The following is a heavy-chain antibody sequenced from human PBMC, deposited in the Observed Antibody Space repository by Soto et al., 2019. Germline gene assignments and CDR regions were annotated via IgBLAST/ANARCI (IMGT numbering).Heavy chain of an antibody. CDR1: GFAFNNYE. V-gene: IGHV3-48*03. CDR2: ISSSGSTI. J-gene: IGHJ6*02. D-gene: IGHD3-16*01. CDR3: ARDWSAVLGYYYGMDV. Sequence: GGSLRLSCTVSGFAFNNYEMNWVRQAPGKGLEWVSYISSSGSTIYYADSVKGRFTISRDNAKNSLYLQMNSLRAEDTAVYYCARDWSAVLGYYYGMDVWGQGTTVTVSS.